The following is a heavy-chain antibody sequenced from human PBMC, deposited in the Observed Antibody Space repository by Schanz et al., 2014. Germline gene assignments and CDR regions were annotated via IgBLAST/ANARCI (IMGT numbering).Heavy chain of an antibody. CDR3: AKDAPYPFDL. J-gene: IGHJ2*01. CDR2: ISYGTSYI. V-gene: IGHV3-21*04. CDR1: TFTFSSDW. Sequence: EVQLAESGGGLVQPGGSLRLSCAASTFTFSSDWMSWVRQAPGKGLEWVSSISYGTSYIYYAESVKGRFTIPRDNSKNTLYLQMNSLRAEDTAIYYCAKDAPYPFDLWGRGTLITVSS.